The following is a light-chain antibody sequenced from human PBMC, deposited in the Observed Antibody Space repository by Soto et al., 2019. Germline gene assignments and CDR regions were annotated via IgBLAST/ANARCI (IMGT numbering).Light chain of an antibody. CDR1: QSLTSSY. Sequence: EIVLTQSPGTLSLSPGERATLSCRASQSLTSSYIVWYQQKPGQAPRLLISGAANRATGIPDRCSGSGCGTDFTLTISRVAPEDFAVYYCQQYAGSVFTFGPGTKVDIK. CDR3: QQYAGSVFT. CDR2: GAA. V-gene: IGKV3-20*01. J-gene: IGKJ3*01.